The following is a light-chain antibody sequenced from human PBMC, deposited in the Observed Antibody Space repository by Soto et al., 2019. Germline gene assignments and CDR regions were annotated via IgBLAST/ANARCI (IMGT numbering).Light chain of an antibody. CDR1: QTINSD. CDR2: AAS. CDR3: QQTYSIPHT. Sequence: DIQMTQSPSSLSASVGDRGTITCRAGQTINSDLNWYQHKAGKAPKLLIHAASRLQRGVPSRFSGSGSRTNFTLTINSLQPEDFATYYCQQTYSIPHTFGQGTKVDIK. J-gene: IGKJ2*01. V-gene: IGKV1-39*01.